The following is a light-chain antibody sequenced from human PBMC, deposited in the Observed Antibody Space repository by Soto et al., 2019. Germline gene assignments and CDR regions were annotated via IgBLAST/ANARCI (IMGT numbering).Light chain of an antibody. J-gene: IGLJ1*01. CDR1: SSDVGTYDF. V-gene: IGLV2-11*01. CDR2: DVS. CDR3: CLYAVTFYV. Sequence: QSVLTQPRSVSGSPGQSVTISCTGTSSDVGTYDFVSWCQQHPGKAPRLMIFDVSERPSGVPDRFSVSKSGNTASLTISARQAEDEADYYCCLYAVTFYVFGSGPKVHV.